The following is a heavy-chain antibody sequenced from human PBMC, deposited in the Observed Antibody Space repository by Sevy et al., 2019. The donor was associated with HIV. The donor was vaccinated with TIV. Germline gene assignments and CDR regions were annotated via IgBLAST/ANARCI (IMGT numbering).Heavy chain of an antibody. Sequence: SETLSLTCTVSGGSITSLYWNWIRQPPGKGLEWIANIYYNVHINYNPSLKSRVTLSIVTSKNQFSLRRSSVTAADTAMYYCAGENAWGRGYSWGQGTLVTVSS. CDR3: AGENAWGRGYS. V-gene: IGHV4-59*08. CDR1: GGSITSLY. J-gene: IGHJ4*02. D-gene: IGHD1-26*01. CDR2: IYYNVHI.